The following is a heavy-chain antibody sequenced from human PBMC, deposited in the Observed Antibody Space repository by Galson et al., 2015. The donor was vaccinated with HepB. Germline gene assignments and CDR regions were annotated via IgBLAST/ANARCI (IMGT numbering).Heavy chain of an antibody. J-gene: IGHJ4*02. CDR2: IIPFFGTA. CDR3: ARGSYYDSTGYSGKFLGYFDY. V-gene: IGHV1-69*06. D-gene: IGHD3-22*01. CDR1: GGTFSSYA. Sequence: SVKVSCKASGGTFSSYAISWARQAPGQGLEWMGGIIPFFGTANYAQKFQGRVTITADKSTTTAYMELSSLRSEDTAVYYCARGSYYDSTGYSGKFLGYFDYWGQGTLVTVSS.